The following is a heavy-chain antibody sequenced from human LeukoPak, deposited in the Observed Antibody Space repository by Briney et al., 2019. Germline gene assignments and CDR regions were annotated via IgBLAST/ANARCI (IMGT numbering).Heavy chain of an antibody. CDR1: GYTLTELS. CDR3: TRSAVVGAPGDFDY. D-gene: IGHD1-26*01. V-gene: IGHV1-24*01. CDR2: FDPEDGET. Sequence: ASVKVSCKVSGYTLTELSMHWVRQAPGKGLEWMGGFDPEDGETIYAQKFQGRVTMTRDTSTSTVFMELSSLRSEDTALYYCTRSAVVGAPGDFDYWGQGTLVTVSS. J-gene: IGHJ4*02.